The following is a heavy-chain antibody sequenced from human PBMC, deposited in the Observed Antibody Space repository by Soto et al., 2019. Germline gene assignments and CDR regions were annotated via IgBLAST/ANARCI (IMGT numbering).Heavy chain of an antibody. Sequence: ETLSLTCTVSGGSISSYYWSWIRQPPGKGLEWIGYIYYSGSTNYNPSLKSRVTISVDTSKNQFSLKLSSVTAADTAVYYCARGYIGYSSGWYYFDYWGQGTLVTVS. J-gene: IGHJ4*02. CDR1: GGSISSYY. V-gene: IGHV4-59*01. D-gene: IGHD6-19*01. CDR2: IYYSGST. CDR3: ARGYIGYSSGWYYFDY.